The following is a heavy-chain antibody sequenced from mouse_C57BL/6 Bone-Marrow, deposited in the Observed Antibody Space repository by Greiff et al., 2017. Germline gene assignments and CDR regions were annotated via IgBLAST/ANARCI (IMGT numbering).Heavy chain of an antibody. D-gene: IGHD1-1*01. V-gene: IGHV14-4*01. CDR1: GFNIKDDY. J-gene: IGHJ2*01. CDR3: TTYYYASYYFDY. Sequence: VHVKQSGAELVRPGASVKLSCTASGFNIKDDYMHWVKQRPEQGLEWIGWIDPENGDTEYASKFQGRATITADTSSNTAYLQLSSLTSEDTAVYYCTTYYYASYYFDYWGQGTTLTVSS. CDR2: IDPENGDT.